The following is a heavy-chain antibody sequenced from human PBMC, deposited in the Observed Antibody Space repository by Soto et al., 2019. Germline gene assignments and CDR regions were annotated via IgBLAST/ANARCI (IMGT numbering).Heavy chain of an antibody. V-gene: IGHV5-51*01. CDR2: IHGGDSPT. Sequence: VESLTISCEGSGYIFSKYWIVWVLQMPGKGLEWMGIIHGGDSPTRYSPSFEGQVTISTDKSISTAYLQWSSLKASDTAMYYCARRGTYSSGWDYWGQGTLVTVSS. J-gene: IGHJ4*02. CDR3: ARRGTYSSGWDY. CDR1: GYIFSKYW. D-gene: IGHD6-19*01.